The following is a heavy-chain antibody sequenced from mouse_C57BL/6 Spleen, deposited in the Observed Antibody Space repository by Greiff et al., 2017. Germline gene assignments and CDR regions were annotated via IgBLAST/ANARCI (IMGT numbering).Heavy chain of an antibody. J-gene: IGHJ4*01. Sequence: QVQLQQSGAELVKPGASVKISCKASGYAFSSSWMNWVKQRPGKGLEWIGQIYPGDGDTKYNGKFKGKATLTADKSSSTAYMQRRSLTSDDSAVYFCARDGWGYYAMDYWGQGTSVTVSS. CDR2: IYPGDGDT. D-gene: IGHD2-3*01. CDR3: ARDGWGYYAMDY. CDR1: GYAFSSSW. V-gene: IGHV1-80*01.